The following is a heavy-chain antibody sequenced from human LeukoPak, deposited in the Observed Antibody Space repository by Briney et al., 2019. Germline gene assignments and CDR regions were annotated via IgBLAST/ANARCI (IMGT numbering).Heavy chain of an antibody. J-gene: IGHJ3*02. D-gene: IGHD6-19*01. CDR3: ARATISVAYAFDI. V-gene: IGHV3-13*04. CDR1: GFIFSDFD. Sequence: RGSLRLSCAASGFIFSDFDMRWVRQVTGKGLEWVSAIGTTGDTYYPGSVKGRFTISRENAKNSLYLQMNSLRAEDTAVYYCARATISVAYAFDIWGQGTMVTVSS. CDR2: IGTTGDT.